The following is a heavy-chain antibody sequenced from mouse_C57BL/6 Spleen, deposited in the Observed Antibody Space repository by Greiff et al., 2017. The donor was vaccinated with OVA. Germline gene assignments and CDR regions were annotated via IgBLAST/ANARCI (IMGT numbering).Heavy chain of an antibody. J-gene: IGHJ2*01. V-gene: IGHV1-26*01. D-gene: IGHD2-1*01. CDR1: GYTFTDYY. Sequence: VQLQQSGPELVKPGASVKISCKASGYTFTDYYMNWVKQSPGKSLEWIGDINPNNGGTSYNQKFKGKATLTVDKSSSTAYMQLRSLTSEDSAVYYCARLLYYGNFDDWGQGTTLTVSS. CDR3: ARLLYYGNFDD. CDR2: INPNNGGT.